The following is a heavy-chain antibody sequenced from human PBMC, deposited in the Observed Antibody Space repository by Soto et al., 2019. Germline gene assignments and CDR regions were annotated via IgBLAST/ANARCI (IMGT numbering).Heavy chain of an antibody. V-gene: IGHV3-23*01. CDR2: IRETGNT. D-gene: IGHD1-26*01. CDR1: EFNIRNYA. Sequence: PVRFMRHSWASSEFNIRNYAMSWIRQEQEKGLEWVSTIRETGNTYYEDSVRRRYATSRDNSENTLYLQMSSLRAEDTAVYYCAKQQMGVIRALGYWGQGTLVTVSS. CDR3: AKQQMGVIRALGY. J-gene: IGHJ4*02.